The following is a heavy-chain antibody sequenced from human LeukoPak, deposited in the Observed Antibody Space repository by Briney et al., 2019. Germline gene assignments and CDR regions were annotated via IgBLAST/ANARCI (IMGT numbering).Heavy chain of an antibody. CDR2: IYYSGST. D-gene: IGHD1-26*01. Sequence: SETLSLTCTVSGGSISSSSYYWGWIRQPPGKGLEWIGSIYYSGSTCYNPSLKSRVTISVDTSKNQFSLKLSSVTAADTAVYYSARDIVGATADYWGQGTLVTVSS. V-gene: IGHV4-39*07. CDR3: ARDIVGATADY. CDR1: GGSISSSSYY. J-gene: IGHJ4*02.